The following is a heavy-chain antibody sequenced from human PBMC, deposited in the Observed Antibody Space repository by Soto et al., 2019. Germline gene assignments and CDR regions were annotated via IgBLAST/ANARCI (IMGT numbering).Heavy chain of an antibody. V-gene: IGHV1-69*13. J-gene: IGHJ6*02. Sequence: SVKVSCKASGGTFSSYAISWVRQATGQGLEWMGGIIPIFGTANYAQKFQGRVTITADESTSTAYMELSSLRSEDTAVYYCARATEYSSGPRDYYYGMDVWGQGTTVTVS. CDR1: GGTFSSYA. D-gene: IGHD6-19*01. CDR3: ARATEYSSGPRDYYYGMDV. CDR2: IIPIFGTA.